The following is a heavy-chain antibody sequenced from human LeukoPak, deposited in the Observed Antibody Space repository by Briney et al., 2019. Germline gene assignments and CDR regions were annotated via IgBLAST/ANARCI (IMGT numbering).Heavy chain of an antibody. J-gene: IGHJ4*02. V-gene: IGHV3-23*01. CDR1: GFTFSNYG. D-gene: IGHD2-15*01. CDR2: IAVVGGNT. CDR3: ARDCCSGGGPLDI. Sequence: PGGSLRLSCAASGFTFSNYGMAWVRQAPGRGLEWVSTIAVVGGNTHYADSVEGRFTISRQDSNNALHLQLSSLRAEGTAIYYCARDCCSGGGPLDIWGQGTLVTVSS.